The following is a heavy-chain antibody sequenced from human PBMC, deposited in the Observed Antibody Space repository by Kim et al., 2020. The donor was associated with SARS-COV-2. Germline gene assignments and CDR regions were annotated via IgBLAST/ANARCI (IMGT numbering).Heavy chain of an antibody. J-gene: IGHJ3*02. D-gene: IGHD3-9*01. V-gene: IGHV1-69*13. CDR2: IIPIFGTA. CDR3: ARDRRHYYDILTGYSPEDAFDI. CDR1: GGTFSSYA. Sequence: SVKVSCKASGGTFSSYAISWVRQAPGQGLEWMGGIIPIFGTANYAQKFQGRVTITADESTSTAYMALSSLRSEDTAVYYCARDRRHYYDILTGYSPEDAFDIWGQGTMVTVSS.